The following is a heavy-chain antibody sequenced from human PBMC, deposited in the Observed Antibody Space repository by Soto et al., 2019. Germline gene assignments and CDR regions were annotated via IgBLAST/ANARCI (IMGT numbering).Heavy chain of an antibody. CDR3: ARAHAPTLPFDS. CDR2: IYHSGNT. J-gene: IGHJ4*02. V-gene: IGHV4-59*01. D-gene: IGHD2-15*01. Sequence: SETLSLTCNVTGGSIRNVYWSWIRQSPGKGLEWIGFIYHSGNTKYNPSLKSRVTISIDTSKNQFSLSLTSVTAVDTAVYFCARAHAPTLPFDSWGQGTLVTVSS. CDR1: GGSIRNVY.